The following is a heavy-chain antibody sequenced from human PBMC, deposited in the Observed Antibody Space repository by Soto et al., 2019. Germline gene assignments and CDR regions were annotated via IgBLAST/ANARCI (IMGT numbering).Heavy chain of an antibody. V-gene: IGHV4-61*08. Sequence: SETLSLTCTVSGGSISSGDYYWSWIRQPPGKGLEWIGYIYYSGSTNYNPSLRSRVTISIDTSKNQFSLQLSSVTVADTAVYFCARYPRLDCWGQGTLVTVSS. CDR3: ARYPRLDC. CDR1: GGSISSGDYY. CDR2: IYYSGST. J-gene: IGHJ4*02.